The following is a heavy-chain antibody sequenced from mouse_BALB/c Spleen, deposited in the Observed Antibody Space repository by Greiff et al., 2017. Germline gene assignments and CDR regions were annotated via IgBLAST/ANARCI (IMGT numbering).Heavy chain of an antibody. CDR2: ISSGGST. CDR3: AREGGNYVRETWFAY. Sequence: EVNVVESGGGLVKPGGSLKLSCAASGFTFSSYAMSWVRQTPEKRLEWVASISSGGSTYYPDSVKGRFTISRDNARNILYLQMSSLRSEDTAMYYCAREGGNYVRETWFAYWGQGTLVTVSA. J-gene: IGHJ3*01. V-gene: IGHV5-6-5*01. CDR1: GFTFSSYA. D-gene: IGHD2-1*01.